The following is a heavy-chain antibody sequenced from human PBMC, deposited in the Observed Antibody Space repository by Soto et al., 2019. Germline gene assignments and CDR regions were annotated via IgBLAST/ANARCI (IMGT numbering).Heavy chain of an antibody. CDR1: GFTSSDHN. Sequence: EVQVVESGGGVVQPGGSLRLSCAASGFTSSDHNMDWVRQAPGKGLEWVGRTRSKANSYTTEYAASVRDRFTISTDDSKNSLYLQMNSLKTEDTAVYYCTRSASGTFDISGQGTLVTVSS. CDR3: TRSASGTFDI. J-gene: IGHJ3*02. CDR2: TRSKANSYTT. V-gene: IGHV3-72*01.